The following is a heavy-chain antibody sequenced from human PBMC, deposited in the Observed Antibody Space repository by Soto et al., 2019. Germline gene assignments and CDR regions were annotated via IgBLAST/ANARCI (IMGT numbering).Heavy chain of an antibody. CDR3: ALSGGERGYSISMVRGVIYDAFDI. CDR2: ISGSGGST. J-gene: IGHJ3*02. CDR1: GFTFSSYA. Sequence: LRLSCAASGFTFSSYAMSWVRQAPGKGLEWVSAISGSGGSTYYADSVKGRFTISRDNSKNTLYLQMNSLRAEDTAVYYCALSGGERGYSISMVRGVIYDAFDIWGQGTMVTVSS. V-gene: IGHV3-23*01. D-gene: IGHD3-10*01.